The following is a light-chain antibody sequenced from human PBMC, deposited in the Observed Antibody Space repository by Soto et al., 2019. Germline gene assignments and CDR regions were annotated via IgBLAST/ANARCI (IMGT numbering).Light chain of an antibody. J-gene: IGLJ2*01. V-gene: IGLV4-60*02. Sequence: QSVLTQSSAASASLGSSVKLTCTLRIGHSSYIIAWHQQQPGKAPRYLMKLEGSGSYNKGSGVPDRFSGSSSGADRYLTIYNLQFEDEADYYCETWDSNTRVFGGGTKLTVL. CDR3: ETWDSNTRV. CDR1: IGHSSYI. CDR2: LEGSGSY.